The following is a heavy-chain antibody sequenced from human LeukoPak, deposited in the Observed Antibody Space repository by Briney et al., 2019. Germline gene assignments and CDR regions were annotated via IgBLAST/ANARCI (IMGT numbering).Heavy chain of an antibody. CDR3: AKDPRYYGSGSSDY. V-gene: IGHV3-48*02. CDR1: GFTFSTYT. J-gene: IGHJ4*02. Sequence: GGSLRLSCASSGFTFSTYTMNWVRQAPGKGLEWLSYISSAGSTIYYADSVKGRFTSSRDNADNSLYLHMNSLRDEDTAVYYCAKDPRYYGSGSSDYWGQGTLVTVSS. CDR2: ISSAGSTI. D-gene: IGHD3-10*01.